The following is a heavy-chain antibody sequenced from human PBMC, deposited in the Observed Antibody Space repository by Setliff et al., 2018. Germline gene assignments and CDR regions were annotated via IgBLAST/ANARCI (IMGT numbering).Heavy chain of an antibody. CDR2: ISDSSIYI. V-gene: IGHV3-21*01. CDR1: GFTFSTYS. D-gene: IGHD6-25*01. J-gene: IGHJ3*01. Sequence: GESLKISCAASGFTFSTYSMHWVRQAPGKGLEWVSSISDSSIYIYYVDSVKGRFTISRDNAQNSLYLQMDSLRAEDTAVYYCARSPANGGHDAFDVWGQGTMVTGSS. CDR3: ARSPANGGHDAFDV.